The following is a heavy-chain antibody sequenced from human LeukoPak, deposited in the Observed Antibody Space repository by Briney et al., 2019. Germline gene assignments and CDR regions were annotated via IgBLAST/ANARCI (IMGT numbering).Heavy chain of an antibody. V-gene: IGHV4-59*01. CDR3: ARGARGEAVGATGSRIIFDY. D-gene: IGHD1-26*01. CDR1: GGSISSFY. J-gene: IGHJ4*02. CDR2: IYNSGTT. Sequence: SETLPLTCTVSGGSISSFYWTWIRQPPGKGLEWIGHIYNSGTTDCNPSLRSRVTMSVDTSGNQFSLRLSSATAADTAVYYCARGARGEAVGATGSRIIFDYWGQGTLVTVSS.